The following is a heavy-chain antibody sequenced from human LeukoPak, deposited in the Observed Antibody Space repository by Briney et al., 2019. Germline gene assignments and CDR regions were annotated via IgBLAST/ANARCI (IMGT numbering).Heavy chain of an antibody. CDR3: ARDEAGGGSYFRT. D-gene: IGHD1-26*01. J-gene: IGHJ4*02. Sequence: ASVTVSCKASGYTFTSYYMHWVRQAPGQGLEWMGIINPSGGSTSYAQKFQGRVTMTRDMSTSTVYMELSSLRSEDTAVYYCARDEAGGGSYFRTWGQGTLVTVSS. V-gene: IGHV1-46*01. CDR1: GYTFTSYY. CDR2: INPSGGST.